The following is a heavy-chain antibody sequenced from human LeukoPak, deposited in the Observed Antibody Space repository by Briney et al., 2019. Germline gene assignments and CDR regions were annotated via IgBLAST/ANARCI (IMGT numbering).Heavy chain of an antibody. Sequence: PGGSLRLSCVASGFTFSNYWMSWVRQAPGKGLEWVANIKEDGSIEDYVDSVKGRFTVSRDNAKNSLYLEMNSLRVEDTAVYYCVSQQLAPPWGQGTLVIVSS. J-gene: IGHJ5*02. V-gene: IGHV3-7*01. CDR1: GFTFSNYW. D-gene: IGHD1-1*01. CDR3: VSQQLAPP. CDR2: IKEDGSIE.